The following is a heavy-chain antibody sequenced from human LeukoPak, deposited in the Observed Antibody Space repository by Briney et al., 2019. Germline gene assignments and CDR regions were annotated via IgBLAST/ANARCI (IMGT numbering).Heavy chain of an antibody. J-gene: IGHJ4*02. CDR3: ARASVAGRTLDY. CDR1: GGSISSSSYY. Sequence: SETLSLTCTVSGGSISSSSYYWGWIRQPPGKGLEWIGSIYYSGSTYYNPSLKSRVTISVDTSKNQFSLKLSSVTAADTAVYYCARASVAGRTLDYWGQGTLVTVSS. D-gene: IGHD6-19*01. CDR2: IYYSGST. V-gene: IGHV4-39*07.